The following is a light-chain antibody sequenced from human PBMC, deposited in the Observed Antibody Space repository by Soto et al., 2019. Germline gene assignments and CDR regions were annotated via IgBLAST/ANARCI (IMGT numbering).Light chain of an antibody. CDR1: SSDVGSYNR. CDR2: EVS. V-gene: IGLV2-18*01. CDR3: SLYTSSSTFYVV. Sequence: QSALTQPPSVSGPPGQSVTISCTGTSSDVGSYNRVSWSQQPPGTAPILLISEVSNRPSGVPDRFSGSKSGNTASLTISGLQGEDEADYYCSLYTSSSTFYVVFGGGTKVTVL. J-gene: IGLJ2*01.